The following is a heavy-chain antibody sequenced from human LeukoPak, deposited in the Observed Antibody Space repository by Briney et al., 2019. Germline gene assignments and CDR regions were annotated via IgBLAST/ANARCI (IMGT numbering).Heavy chain of an antibody. CDR1: GGSISSSNW. CDR2: IYHIGSA. CDR3: ARGFERMVRGVGFDY. Sequence: PSETLSLTCAVSGGSISSSNWWSWVRRPPGKGLEWIGEIYHIGSANYNPSLKSRVTISVDKSKNQFSLKLSSVTAADTAVYYCARGFERMVRGVGFDYWGQGTLVTVSS. J-gene: IGHJ4*02. V-gene: IGHV4-4*02. D-gene: IGHD3-10*01.